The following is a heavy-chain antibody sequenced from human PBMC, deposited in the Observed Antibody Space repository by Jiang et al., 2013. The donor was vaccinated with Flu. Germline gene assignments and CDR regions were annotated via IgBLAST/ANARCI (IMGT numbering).Heavy chain of an antibody. D-gene: IGHD4-17*01. Sequence: ALEWLALIYWDDDKRYSPSLNSRLTITKDTSKNQVVLIMTNMDPVDTATYYCAHLTTVTTIDYWGQGTLVTVSS. J-gene: IGHJ4*02. CDR3: AHLTTVTTIDY. V-gene: IGHV2-5*02. CDR2: IYWDDDK.